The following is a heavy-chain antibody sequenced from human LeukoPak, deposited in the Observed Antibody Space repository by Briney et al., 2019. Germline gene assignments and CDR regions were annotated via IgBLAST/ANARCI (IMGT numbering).Heavy chain of an antibody. CDR1: GFTFSDHY. CDR2: ISYDGSNK. Sequence: LPGGSLRLSCEASGFTFSDHYMSWIRQAPGKGLEWVAVISYDGSNKYYADSVKGRFTISRDNSKNTLYLQMNSLRAEDTAVYYCAKPDQPDYYDSSGYFYFDYWGQGTLVTVSS. CDR3: AKPDQPDYYDSSGYFYFDY. J-gene: IGHJ4*02. V-gene: IGHV3-30*18. D-gene: IGHD3-22*01.